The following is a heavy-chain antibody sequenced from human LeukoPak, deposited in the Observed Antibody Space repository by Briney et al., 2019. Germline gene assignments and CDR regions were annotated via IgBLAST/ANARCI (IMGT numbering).Heavy chain of an antibody. Sequence: SETLFLTCAVYGGYFSGYYWSWIRQPPGKGLEWIGEINHSGSTNYNPSLKSRVTISVDTSKNQFSLKLSSVTAADTAVYYCARVDYDYVWGSYRYTAFDIWGQGTMDTVSS. J-gene: IGHJ3*02. CDR2: INHSGST. CDR3: ARVDYDYVWGSYRYTAFDI. V-gene: IGHV4-34*01. D-gene: IGHD3-16*02. CDR1: GGYFSGYY.